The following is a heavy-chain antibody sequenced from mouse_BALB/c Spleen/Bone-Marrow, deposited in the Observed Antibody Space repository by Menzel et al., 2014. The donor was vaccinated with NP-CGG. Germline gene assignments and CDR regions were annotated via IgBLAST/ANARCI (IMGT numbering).Heavy chain of an antibody. V-gene: IGHV5-6*01. CDR3: ARRGTGTGSYYFDY. CDR1: GFTFSNYG. D-gene: IGHD4-1*01. J-gene: IGHJ2*01. Sequence: EVQLVESGGDLVKPGGSLKLSCAASGFTFSNYGMSWVRQTPDKRLEWVATISSVGSYTYYPDSVKGQFTISRDNAKNTLFLQMSSLKSEDTAMYYCARRGTGTGSYYFDYWGQGTTLTVSS. CDR2: ISSVGSYT.